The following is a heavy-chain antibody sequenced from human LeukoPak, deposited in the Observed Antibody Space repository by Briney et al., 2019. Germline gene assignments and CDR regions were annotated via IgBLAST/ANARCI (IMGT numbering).Heavy chain of an antibody. J-gene: IGHJ5*02. D-gene: IGHD2-2*01. Sequence: PGRSLRLSCAASGFTFDDYAMHWVRHAPGKGLEWVSGISWNSGSIVYADYVKGRFTISREKAKNSLYLQMNSLRAEDMALYYCAKGGNQLLFEGWFDPWGQGTLVTVSS. CDR2: ISWNSGSI. CDR1: GFTFDDYA. V-gene: IGHV3-9*03. CDR3: AKGGNQLLFEGWFDP.